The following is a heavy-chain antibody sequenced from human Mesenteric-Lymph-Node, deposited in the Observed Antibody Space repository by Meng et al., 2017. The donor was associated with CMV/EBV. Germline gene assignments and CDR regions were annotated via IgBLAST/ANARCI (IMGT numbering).Heavy chain of an antibody. V-gene: IGHV3-48*04. Sequence: GESLKISCAASGFTFSSYSMNWVRQAPGKGLEWVSYISRSGGTIYYADSVEGRFTISRDNAKNSLYLQMNSLRAEDTAVYYCARTSGYDVPYWGQGTLVTVSS. J-gene: IGHJ4*02. CDR1: GFTFSSYS. CDR2: ISRSGGTI. D-gene: IGHD5-12*01. CDR3: ARTSGYDVPY.